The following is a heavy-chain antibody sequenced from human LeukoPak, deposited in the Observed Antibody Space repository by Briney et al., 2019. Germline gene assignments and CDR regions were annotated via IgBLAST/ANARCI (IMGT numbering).Heavy chain of an antibody. CDR1: GFTFSSYE. V-gene: IGHV3-48*03. CDR2: ISSSGSTI. D-gene: IGHD3-10*01. Sequence: GGSLRLSCAASGFTFSSYEMNWVRQAPGRGLEWVSYISSSGSTIYYADSVKGRFTISRDNAKNSLYLQMNSLRAEDTAVYYCARGRKGYNYYGSGSYVWFDPWGQGTLVTVSS. J-gene: IGHJ5*02. CDR3: ARGRKGYNYYGSGSYVWFDP.